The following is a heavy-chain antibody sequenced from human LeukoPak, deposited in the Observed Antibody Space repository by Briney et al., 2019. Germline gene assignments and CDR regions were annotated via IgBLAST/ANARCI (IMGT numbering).Heavy chain of an antibody. V-gene: IGHV4-34*01. J-gene: IGHJ4*02. CDR1: GGSFGGYY. CDR3: ARLRGFDY. Sequence: PSETLSLTCAVYGGSFGGYYWSWIRQPPGKGLEWIGEINHSGSTNYNPSLKSRVTISVDTSKNQFSLKLSSVTAADTAVYYCARLRGFDYWGQGTLVTVSS. D-gene: IGHD4-17*01. CDR2: INHSGST.